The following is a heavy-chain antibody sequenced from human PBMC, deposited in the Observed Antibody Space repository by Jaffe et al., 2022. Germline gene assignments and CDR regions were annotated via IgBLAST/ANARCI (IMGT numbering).Heavy chain of an antibody. CDR3: ARGLSYDYGDYGYYFDY. J-gene: IGHJ4*02. CDR1: GFTVSSNY. CDR2: IYSGGST. V-gene: IGHV3-66*02. Sequence: EVQLVESGGGLVQPGGSLRLSCAASGFTVSSNYMSWVRQAPGKGLEWVSVIYSGGSTYYADSVKGRFTISRDNSKNTLYLQMNSLRAEDTAVYYCARGLSYDYGDYGYYFDYWGQGTLVTVSS. D-gene: IGHD4-17*01.